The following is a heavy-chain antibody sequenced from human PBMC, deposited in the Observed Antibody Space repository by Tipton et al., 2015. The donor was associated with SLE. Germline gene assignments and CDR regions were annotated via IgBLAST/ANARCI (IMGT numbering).Heavy chain of an antibody. Sequence: TLSLTCTVSGVSISDHSWGWIRQPPGKGLEWIGYIYYSGSTNYNPSLKSRVTISVDTSKNQFSLKLSSVTAADTAVYYCASGRAVAGGDYFDYWGQGTLVTVSS. CDR3: ASGRAVAGGDYFDY. J-gene: IGHJ4*02. D-gene: IGHD6-19*01. CDR1: GVSISDHS. V-gene: IGHV4-59*11. CDR2: IYYSGST.